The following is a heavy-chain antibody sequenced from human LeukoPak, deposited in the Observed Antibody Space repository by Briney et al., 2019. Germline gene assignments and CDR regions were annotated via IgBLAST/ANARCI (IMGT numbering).Heavy chain of an antibody. V-gene: IGHV1-18*01. D-gene: IGHD4-23*01. CDR3: ATGDYGGNPDY. CDR1: VYTFTNYG. CDR2: ISGYNDNT. J-gene: IGHJ4*02. Sequence: ASVKVTCKASVYTFTNYGINWVRQAPGQGLEWMGWISGYNDNTNYAQKLQGRVTMTTDTSTTTAYMELRSLRSDDTAMYYCATGDYGGNPDYWGQGTLVTVSS.